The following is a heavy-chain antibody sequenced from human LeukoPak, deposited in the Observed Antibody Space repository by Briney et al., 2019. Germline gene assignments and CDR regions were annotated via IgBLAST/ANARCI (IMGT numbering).Heavy chain of an antibody. Sequence: PSETLSLTCTVSGDSINAYYWGWIRQPPGKGLEWIANICFSGTTKYNPSLESRVTISVDTSKNQFSLKLISVTAADTAVYYCARRRAEGGSNGHYNWFDPWGQGILVTVSS. V-gene: IGHV4-59*08. CDR1: GDSINAYY. CDR2: ICFSGTT. CDR3: ARRRAEGGSNGHYNWFDP. J-gene: IGHJ5*02. D-gene: IGHD6-13*01.